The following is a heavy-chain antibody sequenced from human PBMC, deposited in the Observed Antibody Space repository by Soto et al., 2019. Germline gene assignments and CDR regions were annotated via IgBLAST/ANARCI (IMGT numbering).Heavy chain of an antibody. D-gene: IGHD2-21*01. J-gene: IGHJ4*02. V-gene: IGHV3-23*01. CDR1: GGSFSGYY. Sequence: ETLSLTCAVYGGSFSGYYWSWIRQPPGKGLEWVSSISFSGNSPYYADAVKGRFGISRDNSKNTLYLQMHGLRADDTAIYYCAKRGSSGGDGGPFYFDYWGPGTQVTVSS. CDR3: AKRGSSGGDGGPFYFDY. CDR2: ISFSGNSP.